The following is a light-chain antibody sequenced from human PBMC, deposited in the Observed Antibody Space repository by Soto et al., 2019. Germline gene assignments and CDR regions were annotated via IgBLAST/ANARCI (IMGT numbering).Light chain of an antibody. V-gene: IGKV3D-15*01. J-gene: IGKJ4*01. CDR1: QSINSN. CDR3: QQYFTSPLT. Sequence: IVMTQSPATLSVSPGERATLSCRASQSINSNLAWYQQKPGQAPRLLMFRASIRATGIPDRFSGGGSGTDFTLTISRLEPEDFAMYYCQQYFTSPLTFGGGTKVDIK. CDR2: RAS.